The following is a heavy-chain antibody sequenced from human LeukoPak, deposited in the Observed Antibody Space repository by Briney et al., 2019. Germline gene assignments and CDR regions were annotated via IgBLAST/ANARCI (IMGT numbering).Heavy chain of an antibody. CDR3: AKVGIETTVTTCCDY. CDR2: MYYSGST. V-gene: IGHV4-59*01. Sequence: SETLSLTCTVSGGSISSYYWSWIRQPPGKGLEWIGYMYYSGSTNYNPSLKSRVTISVDTSKNQFSLKLSSVTAADTAVYYCAKVGIETTVTTCCDYWGQGTLVTVSS. D-gene: IGHD4-17*01. J-gene: IGHJ4*02. CDR1: GGSISSYY.